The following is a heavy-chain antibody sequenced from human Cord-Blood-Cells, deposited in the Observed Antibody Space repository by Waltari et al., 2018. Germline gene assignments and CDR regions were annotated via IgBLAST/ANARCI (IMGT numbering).Heavy chain of an antibody. Sequence: EVQLVESGGGLVQPGGSLRLSCAASGFTFSSYWMHWVRQAPGKGLVWGSRLIGDGGRTSYADSVKGRFTISRDNAKKTLYLQMNSLRAEDTAVYYCARDGGWFDPWGQGTLVTVSS. CDR1: GFTFSSYW. J-gene: IGHJ5*02. D-gene: IGHD3-16*01. V-gene: IGHV3-74*01. CDR2: LIGDGGRT. CDR3: ARDGGWFDP.